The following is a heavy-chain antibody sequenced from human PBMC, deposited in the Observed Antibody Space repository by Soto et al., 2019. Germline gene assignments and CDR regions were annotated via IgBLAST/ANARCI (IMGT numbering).Heavy chain of an antibody. CDR2: IYSGGST. D-gene: IGHD3-10*01. J-gene: IGHJ3*02. Sequence: GGSLRLSCAASGFTVSSNYMSWVRQAPGKGLEWVSVIYSGGSTYYADSVKGRFTISRHNSKNTLYLQMNSLRAEDTAVYYCARDLLTGGSGSYAFDIWGQGTMVTVSS. CDR3: ARDLLTGGSGSYAFDI. CDR1: GFTVSSNY. V-gene: IGHV3-53*04.